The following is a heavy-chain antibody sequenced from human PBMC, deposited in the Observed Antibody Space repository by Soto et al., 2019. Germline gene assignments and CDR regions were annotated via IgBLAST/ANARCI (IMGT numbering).Heavy chain of an antibody. J-gene: IGHJ6*02. CDR3: ARLTMVRGVLEGMDV. D-gene: IGHD3-10*01. CDR2: IYWDDDK. Sequence: QITLKESGPTLVKPTQTLTLTCTFSGFSLSTSGVGVGWIRQPPGKALEWLALIYWDDDKRYSPSLKSRLTIPKDTAKNQVVLTMTNKDPVETATYYCARLTMVRGVLEGMDVWGQGTTVTVSS. CDR1: GFSLSTSGVG. V-gene: IGHV2-5*02.